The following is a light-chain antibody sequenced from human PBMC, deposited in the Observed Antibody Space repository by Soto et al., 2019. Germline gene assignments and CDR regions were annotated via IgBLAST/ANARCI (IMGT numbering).Light chain of an antibody. CDR2: EVS. Sequence: QSVLTQPASVSGSPGQSITISCTGTSSDVGAYDYVSWYQHHPGQAPKLMIYEVSDRPSGVSNRFSGSKSGNTASLTISGLQAADEADYYCRSYTSNSTWVFGGGTKLTVL. CDR1: SSDVGAYDY. V-gene: IGLV2-14*01. J-gene: IGLJ3*02. CDR3: RSYTSNSTWV.